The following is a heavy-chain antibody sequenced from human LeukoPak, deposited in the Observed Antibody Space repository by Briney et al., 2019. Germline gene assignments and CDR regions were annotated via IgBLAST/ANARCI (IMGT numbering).Heavy chain of an antibody. CDR1: GGTFSSYA. Sequence: SVKVSCKASGGTFSSYAISWVRQAPGQGLEWMGGIIPIFGTANYAQRFQGRVTITADESTSTAYMELSSLRSEDTAVYYCASEGSKRWLQFDYWGQGTLVTVSS. CDR3: ASEGSKRWLQFDY. D-gene: IGHD5-24*01. J-gene: IGHJ4*02. CDR2: IIPIFGTA. V-gene: IGHV1-69*13.